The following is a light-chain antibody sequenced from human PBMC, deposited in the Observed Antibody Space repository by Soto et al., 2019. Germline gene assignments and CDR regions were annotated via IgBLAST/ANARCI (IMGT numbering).Light chain of an antibody. CDR1: QSISTW. CDR3: QQFNNYLLT. CDR2: DAS. V-gene: IGKV1-5*01. Sequence: IQMTQSTSTLSASVGDRVTITCRASQSISTWLAWYQQKPGKAPKLLIYDASSLESGVPSRFSGSGSGTEFTLTISSLQPEDFATYYCQQFNNYLLTSCGGTKVDI. J-gene: IGKJ4*01.